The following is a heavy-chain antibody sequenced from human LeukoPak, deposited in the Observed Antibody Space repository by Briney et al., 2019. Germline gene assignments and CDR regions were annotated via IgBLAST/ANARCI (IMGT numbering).Heavy chain of an antibody. D-gene: IGHD4-17*01. V-gene: IGHV3-30*18. CDR2: ISYDGSNK. CDR3: AKDQYDYGAFDI. Sequence: GGSLRLSCAASGFTFSSYGMHWVRQAPGKGLEWVAVISYDGSNKYYADSVKGRFTISRDNSKNTLYLQMNSLRAEDTAVYYCAKDQYDYGAFDIWGQGTMVTVPS. J-gene: IGHJ3*02. CDR1: GFTFSSYG.